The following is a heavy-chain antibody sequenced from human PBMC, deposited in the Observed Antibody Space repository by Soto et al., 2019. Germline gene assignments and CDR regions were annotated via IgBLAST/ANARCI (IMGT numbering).Heavy chain of an antibody. J-gene: IGHJ5*02. V-gene: IGHV3-7*05. CDR2: IKQDGSEK. CDR3: ARDQTYYYDSSGSIPDH. CDR1: GFTFSSYW. Sequence: EVQLVESGGGLVQPGGSLRLSCAASGFTFSSYWMSWVRQAPGKGLEWVANIKQDGSEKYYVDSVKGRFTISRDNAKNSLYLQMNSLRAEDTAVYYCARDQTYYYDSSGSIPDHWGQGTLVTVSS. D-gene: IGHD3-22*01.